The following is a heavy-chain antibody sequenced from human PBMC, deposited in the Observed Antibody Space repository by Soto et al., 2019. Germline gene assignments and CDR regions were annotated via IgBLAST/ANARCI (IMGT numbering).Heavy chain of an antibody. V-gene: IGHV1-3*01. J-gene: IGHJ5*02. Sequence: ASVKVSCKASGYTVTSYAMHWVRQAPGQRLEWMGWINAGNGNTKYSQKFQGRVTITRDTSASTAYMELSSLRSEDTAVYYCARTSGTIPLFDPWGQGTLVTVSS. CDR1: GYTVTSYA. D-gene: IGHD1-1*01. CDR2: INAGNGNT. CDR3: ARTSGTIPLFDP.